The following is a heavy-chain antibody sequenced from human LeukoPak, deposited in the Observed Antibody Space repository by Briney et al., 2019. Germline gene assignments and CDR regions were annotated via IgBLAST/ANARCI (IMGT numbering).Heavy chain of an antibody. V-gene: IGHV3-23*01. D-gene: IGHD3-10*01. CDR3: AREPYNSILYRPAY. CDR2: ISANGQAT. CDR1: RLAFRNHA. J-gene: IGHJ4*02. Sequence: PGGSLRLSCACCRLAFRNHAMGWVRQAPPMGLEWVSSISANGQATYYADSVEGRFTISIDNSKSTLYLKLNSLRAEDTATYYCAREPYNSILYRPAYWGQGTLVTVSS.